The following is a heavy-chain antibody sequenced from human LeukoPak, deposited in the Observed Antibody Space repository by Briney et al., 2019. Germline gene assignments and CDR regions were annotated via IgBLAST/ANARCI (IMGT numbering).Heavy chain of an antibody. CDR1: GGSISSGDYY. Sequence: SETLSLTCTVSGGSISSGDYYWSWIRQPPGKGLEWIGYIYYSGSTYYNPSLKSRVIISVDTSKNQFSLKLSSVTAADTAVYYCAREADDFWSGYHDYWGQGTLLTVSS. CDR2: IYYSGST. V-gene: IGHV4-30-4*01. J-gene: IGHJ4*02. CDR3: AREADDFWSGYHDY. D-gene: IGHD3-3*01.